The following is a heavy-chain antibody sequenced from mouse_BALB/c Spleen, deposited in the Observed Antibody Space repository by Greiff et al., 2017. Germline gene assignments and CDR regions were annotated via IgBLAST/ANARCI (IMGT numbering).Heavy chain of an antibody. CDR3: ARGDRYDGAMDY. D-gene: IGHD2-14*01. Sequence: EVKVVESGGGLVKPGGSLKLSCAASGFTFSSYAMSWVRQTPEKRLEWVASISSGGSTYYPDSVKGRFTISRDNARNILYLQMSSLRSEDTAMYYCARGDRYDGAMDYWGQGTSVTVSS. CDR2: ISSGGST. J-gene: IGHJ4*01. CDR1: GFTFSSYA. V-gene: IGHV5-6-5*01.